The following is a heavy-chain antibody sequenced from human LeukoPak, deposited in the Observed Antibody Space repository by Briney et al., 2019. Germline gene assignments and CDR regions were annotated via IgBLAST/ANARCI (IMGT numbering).Heavy chain of an antibody. Sequence: RGSLRPSCAASGFTFSSYAMHWVRHAPDKGLEWVAVISYDGSNKNYADSVQRRFPLSRANSRYTLYLLMTSLGAEDTAVYYCAIDYYDSSGYTPCGQGTLLTVPS. V-gene: IGHV3-30-3*01. CDR1: GFTFSSYA. D-gene: IGHD3-22*01. CDR3: AIDYYDSSGYTP. J-gene: IGHJ5*02. CDR2: ISYDGSNK.